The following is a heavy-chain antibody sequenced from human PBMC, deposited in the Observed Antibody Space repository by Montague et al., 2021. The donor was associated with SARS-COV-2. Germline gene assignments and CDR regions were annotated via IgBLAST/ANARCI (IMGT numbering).Heavy chain of an antibody. CDR2: IYNSGLS. Sequence: SETLSLTCSVSGDPISTYHWSWIRQPAGKGLEWIGRIYNSGLSNSNPSLKSRVTISVDTSKNQLSLKLSSVTAADTAIYYCSCIESSSCKGTFDYWGHGTLVTVSS. D-gene: IGHD2-21*01. V-gene: IGHV4-4*07. CDR3: SCIESSSCKGTFDY. J-gene: IGHJ4*01. CDR1: GDPISTYH.